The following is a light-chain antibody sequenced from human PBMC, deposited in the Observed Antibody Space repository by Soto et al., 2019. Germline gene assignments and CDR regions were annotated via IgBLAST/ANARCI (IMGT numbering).Light chain of an antibody. Sequence: DIQMTQSPSSLSASVGDRVTITCRASRSISTYLHWYQQKPGKAPKLLIYGASILQSGVPSTFSDSGSGTDFTLTISSLQPEDFATYYCQQLNSYPLTFGGGTKVEIK. CDR1: RSISTY. J-gene: IGKJ4*01. V-gene: IGKV1-39*01. CDR3: QQLNSYPLT. CDR2: GAS.